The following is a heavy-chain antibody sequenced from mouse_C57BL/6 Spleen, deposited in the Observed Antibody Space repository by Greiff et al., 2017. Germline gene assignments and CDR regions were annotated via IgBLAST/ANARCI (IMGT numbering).Heavy chain of an antibody. D-gene: IGHD2-3*01. CDR1: GYTFTSYW. CDR3: ARGPDGLRGAD. V-gene: IGHV1-52*01. Sequence: QVQLQQPGAELVRPGSSVKLSCKASGYTFTSYWMHWVKQRPIQGLEWIGNIDPSDSETHYNQKFKDKATLTVDKSSSTAYMQLSSLTSEDSAVLYCARGPDGLRGADWGQGTLVTVSA. J-gene: IGHJ3*01. CDR2: IDPSDSET.